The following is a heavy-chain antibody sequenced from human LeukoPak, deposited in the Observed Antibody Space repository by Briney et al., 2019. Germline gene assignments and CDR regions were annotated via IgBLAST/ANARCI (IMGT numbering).Heavy chain of an antibody. CDR2: INSDGSST. D-gene: IGHD7-27*01. CDR1: GFSFSSYW. Sequence: PGGSLRLSCAASGFSFSSYWMHWVGQTPAKGLVWVSRINSDGSSTTYADSVKGRFTMSRDNAKSTLYLQMSSLRAEDTAVYYCATSLGPLTDYWGQGNLVTVSS. J-gene: IGHJ4*02. V-gene: IGHV3-74*01. CDR3: ATSLGPLTDY.